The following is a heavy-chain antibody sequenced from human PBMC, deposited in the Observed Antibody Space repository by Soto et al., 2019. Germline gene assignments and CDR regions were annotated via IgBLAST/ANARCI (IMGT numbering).Heavy chain of an antibody. D-gene: IGHD6-13*01. CDR1: GGSISSYY. V-gene: IGHV4-59*01. Sequence: SETLSLTCTVSGGSISSYYWSWIRQPPGKGLERIGYIYYSGNTNYNPSIKSRVTITEDTSKNQFSMKLSSVTAADTAVYYCARYSSSWPAFDYWGQGTLVTVS. J-gene: IGHJ4*02. CDR2: IYYSGNT. CDR3: ARYSSSWPAFDY.